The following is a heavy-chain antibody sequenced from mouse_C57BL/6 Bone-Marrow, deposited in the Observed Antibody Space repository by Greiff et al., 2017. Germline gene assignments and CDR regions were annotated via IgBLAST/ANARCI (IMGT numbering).Heavy chain of an antibody. J-gene: IGHJ3*01. D-gene: IGHD2-2*01. CDR2: IYPGGGST. V-gene: IGHV1-55*01. CDR1: GYTFTSYW. CDR3: ARQGWLRREFAY. Sequence: VQLQQPGAELVKPGASVKMSCKASGYTFTSYWITWVKQRPGQGLEWIGDIYPGGGSTKYNEKFKSKATLTVDTSSSTAYMQLSSLTSEDSAVYYCARQGWLRREFAYWGQGTLVTVSA.